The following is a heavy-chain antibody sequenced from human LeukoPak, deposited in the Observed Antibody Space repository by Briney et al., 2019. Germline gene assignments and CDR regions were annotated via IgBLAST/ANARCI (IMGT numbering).Heavy chain of an antibody. CDR3: ARGRGSLQQQLVQGY. J-gene: IGHJ4*02. CDR2: MNPNGGNT. CDR1: GYTFTSYD. Sequence: ASLKVSCKASGYTFTSYDVNWVRQATGQGIEWMGWMNPNGGNTGYAQKFQVRVTMTMSTYISTAYMELSSLRAEDAAVYYCARGRGSLQQQLVQGYWGQGTLVTVSS. V-gene: IGHV1-8*01. D-gene: IGHD6-13*01.